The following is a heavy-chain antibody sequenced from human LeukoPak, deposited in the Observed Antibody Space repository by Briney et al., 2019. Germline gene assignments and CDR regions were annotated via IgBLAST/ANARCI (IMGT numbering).Heavy chain of an antibody. CDR2: IYDSGTT. D-gene: IGHD6-19*01. V-gene: IGHV3-53*01. J-gene: IGHJ4*02. CDR1: GFTVSSNY. CDR3: AGRRSSGWYAY. Sequence: GGSLRLSCATSGFTVSSNYMSWARQAPGKGLEWVSVIYDSGTTYYADSVKGRFLIFRDTSKNTVDLQMNSLRVEDTAVYYCAGRRSSGWYAYWGQGTLVTVS.